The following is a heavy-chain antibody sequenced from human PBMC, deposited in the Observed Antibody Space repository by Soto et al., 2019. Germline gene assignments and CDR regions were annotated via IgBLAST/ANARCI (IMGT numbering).Heavy chain of an antibody. D-gene: IGHD4-17*01. CDR2: INHSGST. CDR1: GVSFSGYY. J-gene: IGHJ4*02. CDR3: ARGSSTTVVTPFSF. Sequence: SETLSLTCAFYGVSFSGYYWSWIRQPPGKGLEWIGEINHSGSTNYNPSLKSRVTISVDTSKNQFSLKLSSVTAADTAVYYCARGSSTTVVTPFSFWGQGTLVTVSS. V-gene: IGHV4-34*01.